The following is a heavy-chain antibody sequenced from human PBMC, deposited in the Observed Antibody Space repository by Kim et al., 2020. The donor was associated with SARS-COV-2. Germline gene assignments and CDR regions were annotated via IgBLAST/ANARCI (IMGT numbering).Heavy chain of an antibody. CDR2: IKSDGSDT. CDR1: GFNFSSYW. CDR3: ARGSFQQGFDP. Sequence: GGSLRLSCEASGFNFSSYWMHWVRQGPGKGLVWVSRIKSDGSDTHYADSVKGRFTISRDNAKNTLHLQLNSLGVEDTAIYYCARGSFQQGFDPWGQGTLVTVPS. D-gene: IGHD6-13*01. V-gene: IGHV3-74*01. J-gene: IGHJ5*02.